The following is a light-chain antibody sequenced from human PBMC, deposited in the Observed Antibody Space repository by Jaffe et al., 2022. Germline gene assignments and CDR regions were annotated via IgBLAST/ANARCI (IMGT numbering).Light chain of an antibody. Sequence: SYELTQPPSVSVSPGQTARISCSGDPLPNQYVYWYHQKSGQAAVLVIYEDSERPSGIPDRFAGSSSGTTATLTISGAQAGDEGDYFCQSEDSSGTWVFGGGTRLTVL. CDR3: QSEDSSGTWV. V-gene: IGLV3-25*03. J-gene: IGLJ3*02. CDR2: EDS. CDR1: PLPNQY.